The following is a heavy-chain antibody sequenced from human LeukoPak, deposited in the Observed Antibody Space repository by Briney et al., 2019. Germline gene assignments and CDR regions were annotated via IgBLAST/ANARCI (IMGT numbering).Heavy chain of an antibody. D-gene: IGHD3-10*01. CDR3: ARLFVYGSGAEAFNY. V-gene: IGHV3-7*01. CDR2: IDENGDAK. Sequence: PWGSLRLSCAASGFTFKRFWMTWVRQAPGKGLEWVANIDENGDAKYYVDSVKGRFTISRDNSMNSLFLRMSSLRAEDTAVYYCARLFVYGSGAEAFNYWGQGILVTVSS. J-gene: IGHJ4*02. CDR1: GFTFKRFW.